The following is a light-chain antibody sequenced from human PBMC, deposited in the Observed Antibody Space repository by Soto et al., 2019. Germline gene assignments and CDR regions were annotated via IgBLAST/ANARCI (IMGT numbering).Light chain of an antibody. V-gene: IGKV3-20*01. CDR2: GAS. CDR1: QSVTKY. CDR3: QQYTSSPWT. Sequence: EIVLTQSPRTLSLSPGEGATLSCRASQSVTKYLAWFQQKPGQAPRVLIYGASTRATGIPDRFTGSGSGTDFSLTISRLEPEDFAVYYCQQYTSSPWTLGQGTRVEI. J-gene: IGKJ1*01.